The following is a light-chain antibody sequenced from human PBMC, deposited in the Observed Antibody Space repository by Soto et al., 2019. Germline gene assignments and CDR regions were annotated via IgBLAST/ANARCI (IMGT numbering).Light chain of an antibody. CDR3: SSAGGSPTYV. CDR1: SSNVGSYKL. J-gene: IGLJ1*01. Sequence: QSVLTQPASVSGSPGQSITISCTGTSSNVGSYKLVSWYQQHPGKDPKLMIFEVNKRPSGVSNRFSGSKSGHTASLTISGLKVEDEADYCGSSAGGSPTYVFGTGTTVTVL. CDR2: EVN. V-gene: IGLV2-23*02.